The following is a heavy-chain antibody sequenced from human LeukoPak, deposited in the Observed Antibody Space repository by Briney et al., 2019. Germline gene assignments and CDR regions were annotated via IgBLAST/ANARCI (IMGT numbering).Heavy chain of an antibody. Sequence: TASETLSLTCTVSGGSISSYYWSWIRQPPGKGLEWIGYIYYSGSTNYNPSLKSRVTRSVDTSKNQFSLKLSSVTAADTAVYYCARDRDTMIGDAFDIWGQGTMVTVSS. CDR2: IYYSGST. V-gene: IGHV4-59*01. CDR3: ARDRDTMIGDAFDI. J-gene: IGHJ3*02. CDR1: GGSISSYY. D-gene: IGHD3-22*01.